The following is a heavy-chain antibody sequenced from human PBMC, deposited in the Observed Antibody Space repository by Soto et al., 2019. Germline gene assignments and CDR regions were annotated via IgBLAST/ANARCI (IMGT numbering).Heavy chain of an antibody. CDR1: GYTFTSYA. CDR3: ARVIVGATSISYYYGMDV. V-gene: IGHV1-3*01. J-gene: IGHJ6*02. D-gene: IGHD1-26*01. CDR2: INAGNGNT. Sequence: ASVKVSCKASGYTFTSYAMHWVRQAPGQRLEWMGWINAGNGNTKYSQKFQGRVTITRDTSASTAYMELSSLRSEDTAVYYCARVIVGATSISYYYGMDVWGQGTTVTVSS.